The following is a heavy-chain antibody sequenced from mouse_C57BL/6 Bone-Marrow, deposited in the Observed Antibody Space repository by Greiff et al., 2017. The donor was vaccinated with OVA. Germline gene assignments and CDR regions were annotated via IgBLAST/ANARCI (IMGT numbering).Heavy chain of an antibody. CDR3: ASMAHYAMDY. CDR1: GYTFTSYG. CDR2: IYPRSGNT. V-gene: IGHV1-81*01. J-gene: IGHJ4*01. Sequence: QVQLKESGAELVRPGASVKLSCKASGYTFTSYGISWVKQRTGQGLEWIGEIYPRSGNTYYNEKFKGKATLTADKSSSTAYMELRSLTSEDSAVYFCASMAHYAMDYWGQGTSVTVSS. D-gene: IGHD1-1*02.